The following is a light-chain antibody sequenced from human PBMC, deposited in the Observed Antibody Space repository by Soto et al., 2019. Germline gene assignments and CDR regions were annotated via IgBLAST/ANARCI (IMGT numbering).Light chain of an antibody. J-gene: IGKJ5*01. CDR3: QQYNDWPPIT. Sequence: IQLTQSPSSLSASVGDRVTITCRASQGINPFLAWYQQKPAKAPKLLIYAAATRATVIPARFSGSGSGTEFTLTISSLQSEDFAVYYCQQYNDWPPITFGQGTRLEIK. V-gene: IGKV1-9*01. CDR2: AAA. CDR1: QGINPF.